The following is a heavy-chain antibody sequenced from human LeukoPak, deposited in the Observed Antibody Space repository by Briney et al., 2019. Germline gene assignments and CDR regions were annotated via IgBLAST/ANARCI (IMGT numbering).Heavy chain of an antibody. CDR2: IYSGGST. CDR1: GFTVSSNY. Sequence: PGGSLRLSCAASGFTVSSNYMSWVRQAPGKGLEWVSVIYSGGSTYYADSVKGRFTISRDNSKNTLYLQMNSLRAEDTAAYFCARDEDEYGGKDWGQGTLVTVSS. J-gene: IGHJ4*02. D-gene: IGHD4-23*01. V-gene: IGHV3-53*01. CDR3: ARDEDEYGGKD.